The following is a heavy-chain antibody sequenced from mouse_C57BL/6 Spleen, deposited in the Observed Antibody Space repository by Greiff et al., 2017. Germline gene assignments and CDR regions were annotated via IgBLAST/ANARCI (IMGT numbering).Heavy chain of an antibody. CDR2: IYPGNSDT. V-gene: IGHV1-5*01. CDR1: GYTFTSYW. J-gene: IGHJ3*01. D-gene: IGHD1-1*01. Sequence: EVQLQQSGTVLARPGASVKMSCKTSGYTFTSYWMHWVKQRPGQGLEWIGAIYPGNSDTSYNQKFKGKAKLTAATTASTAYMELSSLTNEDSAVYYCTRRGLYYGSSYWFAYWGQGTLVTVSA. CDR3: TRRGLYYGSSYWFAY.